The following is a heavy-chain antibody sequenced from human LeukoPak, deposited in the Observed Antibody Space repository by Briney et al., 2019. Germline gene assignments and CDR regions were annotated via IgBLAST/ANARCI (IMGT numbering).Heavy chain of an antibody. CDR3: ARLDGGSSWYVGYFQH. CDR1: GYSFTTYW. Sequence: GESLKISCKGSGYSFTTYWIGWVRQMPGKGLEWMGIIYPRDSDTRYSPSFQGQVTISADKSISTAYLQWSSLKASDTAMYYCARLDGGSSWYVGYFQHWGQGTLVTVSS. J-gene: IGHJ1*01. V-gene: IGHV5-51*01. CDR2: IYPRDSDT. D-gene: IGHD6-13*01.